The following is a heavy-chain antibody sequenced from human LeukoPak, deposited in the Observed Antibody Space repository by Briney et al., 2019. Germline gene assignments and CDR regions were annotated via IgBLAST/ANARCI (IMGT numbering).Heavy chain of an antibody. CDR2: IYSGGST. CDR1: GFTVSSNY. Sequence: GGSLRLSCAASGFTVSSNYMTWVRLAPGKGLEWVSVIYSGGSTYYADSVKGRFTISRDNSKNTLFLQMNSLRADDTAVYYCARACCGGSFYRENPMDVWGKGTTVTISS. J-gene: IGHJ6*03. D-gene: IGHD2-15*01. CDR3: ARACCGGSFYRENPMDV. V-gene: IGHV3-53*01.